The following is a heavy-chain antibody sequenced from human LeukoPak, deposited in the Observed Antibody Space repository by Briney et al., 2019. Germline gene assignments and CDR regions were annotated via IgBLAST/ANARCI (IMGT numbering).Heavy chain of an antibody. Sequence: SETLSLTCAVYGGSFSGYYWSWIRQPPGKGLEWIGEINHSGSTNYNPSLKSRVTISVDTSKNQFSLKPSSVTAADTAVYYCARGASGGGWNDGWFDPWGQGTLVTVSS. CDR3: ARGASGGGWNDGWFDP. J-gene: IGHJ5*02. CDR2: INHSGST. D-gene: IGHD1-1*01. V-gene: IGHV4-34*01. CDR1: GGSFSGYY.